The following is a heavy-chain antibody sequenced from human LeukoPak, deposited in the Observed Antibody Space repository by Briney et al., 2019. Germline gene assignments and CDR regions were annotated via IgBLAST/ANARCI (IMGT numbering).Heavy chain of an antibody. CDR2: IYPGDSDT. V-gene: IGHV5-51*01. CDR1: GYSFTNYW. J-gene: IGHJ5*02. Sequence: GESLQISCKGSGYSFTNYWIGWVRQMPGKGLEWMGIIYPGDSDTRYSLSFQGQVTISADKSISTAYLQWSSLKASDTAMYYCARLGVVVPAAGWFDPWGQGTLVTVSS. D-gene: IGHD2-2*01. CDR3: ARLGVVVPAAGWFDP.